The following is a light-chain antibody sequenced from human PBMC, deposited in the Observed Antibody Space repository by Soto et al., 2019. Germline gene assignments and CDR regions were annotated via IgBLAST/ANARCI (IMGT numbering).Light chain of an antibody. CDR1: SNDFGNYKY. Sequence: QSVLNQPASVSGSPGQSITISCTGTSNDFGNYKYVSWYQHHPGKAPKLLLYSVNNRPSGVSDRFSGSKSITSASLTISGLQTADEAHYFCASYTMTHTLVFGGGAKVTVL. J-gene: IGLJ3*02. CDR3: ASYTMTHTLV. V-gene: IGLV2-14*01. CDR2: SVN.